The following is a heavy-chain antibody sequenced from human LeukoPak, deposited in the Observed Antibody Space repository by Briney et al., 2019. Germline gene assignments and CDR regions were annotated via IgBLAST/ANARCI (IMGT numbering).Heavy chain of an antibody. Sequence: ASVKVSCKASGYTFTSYDINWVRQATGQGLEWMGWMNPNSGNTGYAQKFQGRVTMTRNTSISTAYMELSSLRSEDTAVYYCARVHGGYSYGYDGYNWFDPWGQGTLVTVSS. J-gene: IGHJ5*02. CDR3: ARVHGGYSYGYDGYNWFDP. CDR1: GYTFTSYD. CDR2: MNPNSGNT. D-gene: IGHD5-18*01. V-gene: IGHV1-8*01.